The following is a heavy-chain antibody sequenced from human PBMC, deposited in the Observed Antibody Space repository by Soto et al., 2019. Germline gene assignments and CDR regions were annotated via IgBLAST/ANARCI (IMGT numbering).Heavy chain of an antibody. D-gene: IGHD2-2*01. CDR2: TYFSGSP. J-gene: IGHJ4*02. CDR1: GGSISGYD. V-gene: IGHV4-59*01. CDR3: ARDPGNSSTWYFDK. Sequence: PSETLSLTCTVSGGSISGYDWGWPRQPPGKGLEWIGYTYFSGSPNYNPSLKSRVTISVDTSKNEFSLKLTSMTAADTAVYYCARDPGNSSTWYFDKWGQGTLVTVSS.